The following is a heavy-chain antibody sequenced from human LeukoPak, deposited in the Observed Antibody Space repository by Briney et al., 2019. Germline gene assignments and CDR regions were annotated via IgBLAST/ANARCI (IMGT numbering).Heavy chain of an antibody. CDR2: IVVGSGNT. V-gene: IGHV1-58*02. J-gene: IGHJ4*02. D-gene: IGHD5-12*01. CDR1: GFTFTSSA. CDR3: AAVGGGYDSEDYFDY. Sequence: SVKVSCKASGFTFTSSAMQWVRQARGQRLEWIGWIVVGSGNTNYAQKFQERVTITRDMSTSTAYMELSSLRSEDTAVYYCAAVGGGYDSEDYFDYWGQGTLVTVSS.